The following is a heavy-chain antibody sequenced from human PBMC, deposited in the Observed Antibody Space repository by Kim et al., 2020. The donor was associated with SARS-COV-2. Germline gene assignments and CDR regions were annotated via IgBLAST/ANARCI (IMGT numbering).Heavy chain of an antibody. J-gene: IGHJ3*01. CDR3: ARRGLYYYDSSAYRNGAF. CDR1: GGSTSSYY. D-gene: IGHD3-22*01. CDR2: IYNSGST. Sequence: SETLSLTCTVSGGSTSSYYWSWIRQPPGKGLEWIGYIYNSGSTNYNPSLKSRVTISVDTSKNQFSLKLSSATAADTAVYYCARRGLYYYDSSAYRNGAF. V-gene: IGHV4-59*08.